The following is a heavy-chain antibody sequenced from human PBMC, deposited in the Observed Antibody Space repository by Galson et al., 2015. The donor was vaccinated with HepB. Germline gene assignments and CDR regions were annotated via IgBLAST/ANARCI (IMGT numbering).Heavy chain of an antibody. V-gene: IGHV3-30*18. D-gene: IGHD3-3*01. CDR1: GFTFSNYD. Sequence: SLRLSCAASGFTFSNYDMHWVRQAPGKGLEWVAVISDDGRNKYYADSVKGRFTISRDISNNTLYLHMNSLRAEDTAVYYCAKERFFEWTMRAKWFDPWGQGTLVTVSS. J-gene: IGHJ5*02. CDR2: ISDDGRNK. CDR3: AKERFFEWTMRAKWFDP.